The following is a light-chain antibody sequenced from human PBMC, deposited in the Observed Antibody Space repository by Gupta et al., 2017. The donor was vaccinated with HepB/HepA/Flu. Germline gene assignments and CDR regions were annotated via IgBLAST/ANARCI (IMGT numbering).Light chain of an antibody. CDR2: DVI. Sequence: QSALTPPASVSGSPGQSITISCPGTSSDVGGYNYVSWYQHHPGKAPKLMIYDVINRPSGVSNRFSGSKSGNTASLTISGLQAEDEADYYCSSYTRSATLLFGGGTKLTVL. V-gene: IGLV2-14*03. CDR3: SSYTRSATLL. J-gene: IGLJ2*01. CDR1: SSDVGGYNY.